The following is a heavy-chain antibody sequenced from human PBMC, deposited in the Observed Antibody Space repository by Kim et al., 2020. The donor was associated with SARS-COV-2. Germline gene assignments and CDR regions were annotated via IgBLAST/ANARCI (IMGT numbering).Heavy chain of an antibody. CDR2: IYYSGST. J-gene: IGHJ6*02. CDR1: GGSISSYY. V-gene: IGHV4-59*13. Sequence: SETLSLTCTVSGGSISSYYWSWIRQPPGKGLEWIGYIYYSGSTNYNPSLKSRVTISVDTSKNQFSLKLSSVTAADTAVYYCAREGRGVDPRVFGMDVWGQGTTVTVSS. CDR3: AREGRGVDPRVFGMDV. D-gene: IGHD3-10*01.